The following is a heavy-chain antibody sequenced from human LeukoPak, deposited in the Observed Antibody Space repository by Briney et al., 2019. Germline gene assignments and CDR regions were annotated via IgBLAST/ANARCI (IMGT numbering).Heavy chain of an antibody. V-gene: IGHV3-33*01. CDR3: ARESYCSSTGCYTNFDY. Sequence: GGSLRLSCAASGFTFSSYGMHWVRQAPGKGLEWVAVIWYDGSNKYYADSVKGRFTISRDNSKNTLYLQMNSLRAEDTAVYYCARESYCSSTGCYTNFDYWGQGTLVTVSS. CDR1: GFTFSSYG. J-gene: IGHJ4*02. CDR2: IWYDGSNK. D-gene: IGHD2-2*02.